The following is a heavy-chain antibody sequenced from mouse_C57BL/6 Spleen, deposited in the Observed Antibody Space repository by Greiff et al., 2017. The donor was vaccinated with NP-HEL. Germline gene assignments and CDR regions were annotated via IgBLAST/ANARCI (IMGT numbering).Heavy chain of an antibody. J-gene: IGHJ2*01. CDR3: ARSNYYGSSYDY. V-gene: IGHV1-53*01. D-gene: IGHD1-1*01. CDR1: GYTFTSYW. CDR2: INPSNGGT. Sequence: VQLQQSGTELVKPGASVKLSCKASGYTFTSYWMHWVKQRPGQGLEWIGNINPSNGGTNYNEKFKSKATLTVDKSSSTAYMQLSSLTSEDSAVYYVARSNYYGSSYDYWGQGTTLTVSS.